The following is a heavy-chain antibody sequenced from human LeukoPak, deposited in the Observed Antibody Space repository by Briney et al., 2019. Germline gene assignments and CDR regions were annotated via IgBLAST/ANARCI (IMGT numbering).Heavy chain of an antibody. D-gene: IGHD3-3*01. J-gene: IGHJ4*02. CDR2: ISGSGGST. Sequence: GSLRLSCAASGFTFSSYAMSWVRQAPGKGLEWVSAISGSGGSTYYADSVKGRFTISRDNSKNTLYLQMNSLRAEDTAVYYCAKVRAPIILRFLEWVIDYWGQGTLVTVSS. V-gene: IGHV3-23*01. CDR1: GFTFSSYA. CDR3: AKVRAPIILRFLEWVIDY.